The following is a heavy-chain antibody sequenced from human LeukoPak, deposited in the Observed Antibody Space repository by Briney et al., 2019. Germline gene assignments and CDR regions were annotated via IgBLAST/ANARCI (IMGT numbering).Heavy chain of an antibody. D-gene: IGHD5-12*01. J-gene: IGHJ3*02. CDR2: SIPIFGTA. Sequence: SVKVSCKASGGTFSSYAISWVRQAPGNGVEWMGGSIPIFGTANYAQKFQGRVTITADESTSTAYMELSSLRSEDTAVYYCAREWLQGAFDIWGQGTMVTVSS. V-gene: IGHV1-69*01. CDR3: AREWLQGAFDI. CDR1: GGTFSSYA.